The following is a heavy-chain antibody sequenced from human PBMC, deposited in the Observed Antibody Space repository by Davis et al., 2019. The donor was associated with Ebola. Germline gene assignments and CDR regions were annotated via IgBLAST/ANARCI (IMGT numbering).Heavy chain of an antibody. Sequence: GESLKISCKASGYRFSTYWIGWVRQMPGKGLEWMGIIYPGDSDTRYSPSFQGQVTISADKSISTAYLQWRSLKASDTAMYYCARPSITGTADAFDIWGQGTMVTVSS. CDR2: IYPGDSDT. J-gene: IGHJ3*02. CDR1: GYRFSTYW. D-gene: IGHD1-20*01. CDR3: ARPSITGTADAFDI. V-gene: IGHV5-51*01.